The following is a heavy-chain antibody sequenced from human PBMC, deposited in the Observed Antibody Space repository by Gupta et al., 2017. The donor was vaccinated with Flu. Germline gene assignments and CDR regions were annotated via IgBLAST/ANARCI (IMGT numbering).Heavy chain of an antibody. CDR3: GKDLSPGGMDV. V-gene: IGHV3-9*02. Sequence: EAQLVESGGGLVQPGRSLRLSCVGSGFSSRDYAMHWVRQAPGKGLEWVAGIYWNSDRRGYADYVKGRFTIFRDNAKNSLYLQMDSLKTEDTAVYYCGKDLSPGGMDVWGQGTAVNVSS. CDR1: GFSSRDYA. J-gene: IGHJ6*02. CDR2: IYWNSDRR.